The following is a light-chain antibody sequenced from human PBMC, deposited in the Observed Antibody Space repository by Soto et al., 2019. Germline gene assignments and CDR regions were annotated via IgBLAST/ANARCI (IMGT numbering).Light chain of an antibody. Sequence: EIVMTQSPATLSVSPGERATLSCRASQSVGINLAWFQQKPGQAPRLLIYGASTRATGIPARFSGSGSGTEFTLTISRLEPEDFAVYYCQQYGSSPPYTFGQGTKLEIK. CDR2: GAS. V-gene: IGKV3-15*01. CDR1: QSVGIN. J-gene: IGKJ2*01. CDR3: QQYGSSPPYT.